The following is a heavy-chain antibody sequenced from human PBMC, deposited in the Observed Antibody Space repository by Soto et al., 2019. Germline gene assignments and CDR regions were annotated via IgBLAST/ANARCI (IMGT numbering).Heavy chain of an antibody. Sequence: QVQLQESGPGLVKPSETLSLTCAVSGDSISSPNWWSWYRQPPGKGLELIGEMFASGSSNYNPCLNGRVPISLDTSKNHFSLKLTSLAAADTAIYYCAREGFDHRPDYWGQGIPVTVSS. CDR2: MFASGSS. J-gene: IGHJ4*02. CDR3: AREGFDHRPDY. V-gene: IGHV4-4*02. CDR1: GDSISSPNW.